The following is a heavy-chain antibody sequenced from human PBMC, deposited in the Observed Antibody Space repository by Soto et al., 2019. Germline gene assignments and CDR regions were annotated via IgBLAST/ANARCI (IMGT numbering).Heavy chain of an antibody. D-gene: IGHD2-15*01. CDR2: IDPSDSYT. Sequence: GESLKISCKGSGYSFTSYWISRVRQMPGKGLEWMGRIDPSDSYTNYSPSFQGHVTISADKSISTAYLQWSSLKASDTAMYYCARTASDIVVVVAATRYGMDVWGQGTTVTVSS. CDR1: GYSFTSYW. CDR3: ARTASDIVVVVAATRYGMDV. V-gene: IGHV5-10-1*01. J-gene: IGHJ6*02.